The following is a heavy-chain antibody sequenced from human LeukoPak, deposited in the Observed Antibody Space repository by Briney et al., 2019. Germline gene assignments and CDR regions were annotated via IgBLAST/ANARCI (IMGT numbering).Heavy chain of an antibody. CDR3: AREYSGSYGVWFDP. CDR1: GYTFTGYY. Sequence: ASVKASCKASGYTFTGYYMHWVRQAPGQGLEWMGWINPNSGGTNYAQKFQGRVTMTRDTSISTAYMELSRLRSDDTAVYYCAREYSGSYGVWFDPWGQGTLVTVSS. CDR2: INPNSGGT. J-gene: IGHJ5*02. V-gene: IGHV1-2*02. D-gene: IGHD1-26*01.